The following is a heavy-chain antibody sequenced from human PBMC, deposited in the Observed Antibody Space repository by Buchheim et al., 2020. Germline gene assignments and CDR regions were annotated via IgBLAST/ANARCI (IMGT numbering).Heavy chain of an antibody. Sequence: QVQLVESGGGVVQPGRSLRLSCAASGFTFSSYGMHWVRQAPGKGLEWVAVISYDGSNKYYADSVKGRFTISRDNSKNTLYLQMNSLRAEDTAVYYCAKGLRYFDYWGQGTL. J-gene: IGHJ4*02. V-gene: IGHV3-30*18. CDR2: ISYDGSNK. CDR1: GFTFSSYG. CDR3: AKGLRYFDY.